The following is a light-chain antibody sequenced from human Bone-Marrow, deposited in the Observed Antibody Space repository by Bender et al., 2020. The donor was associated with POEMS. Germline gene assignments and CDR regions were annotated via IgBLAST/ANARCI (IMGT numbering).Light chain of an antibody. CDR2: DVS. Sequence: QSALTQPRSVSGSPGQSVTISCTGTSGDVGGYGYVSWYQQHPGTAPKLMIFDVSNRPSGVPDRFSGSKSGNTASLTVSGLQTDDESDYFCSSYSGSNKLVFGGGTKLTVL. V-gene: IGLV2-11*01. CDR1: SGDVGGYGY. J-gene: IGLJ3*02. CDR3: SSYSGSNKLV.